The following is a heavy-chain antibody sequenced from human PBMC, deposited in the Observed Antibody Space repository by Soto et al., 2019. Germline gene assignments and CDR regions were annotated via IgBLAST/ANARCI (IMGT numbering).Heavy chain of an antibody. CDR1: GGSVTSTNC. V-gene: IGHV4-4*02. CDR2: IFHSGTT. D-gene: IGHD6-19*01. J-gene: IGHJ4*02. Sequence: QVQLQESGPGLVKPSGTLSLTCTVSGGSVTSTNCWSWVRQAPGEGLEWIGEIFHSGTTNYNTSMKSRVVVSMAESTNQRSLSLDSVTAADTALYFCARNIAVPATRGFDDWGQGNLVTVSS. CDR3: ARNIAVPATRGFDD.